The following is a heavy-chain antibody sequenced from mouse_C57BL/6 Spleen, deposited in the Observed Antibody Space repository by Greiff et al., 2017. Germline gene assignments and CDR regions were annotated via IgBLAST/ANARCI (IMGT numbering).Heavy chain of an antibody. CDR3: ARNYYGSSSYFDY. CDR2: ISSGSSTI. Sequence: EVMLVESGGGLVKPGGSLKLSCAASGFTFSDYGMHWVRQAPEKGLEWVAYISSGSSTIYYADTVKGRFTISRDNAKNTLFLQMTSLRSEDTAIYYCARNYYGSSSYFDYWGQGTTLTVSS. V-gene: IGHV5-17*01. J-gene: IGHJ2*01. D-gene: IGHD1-1*01. CDR1: GFTFSDYG.